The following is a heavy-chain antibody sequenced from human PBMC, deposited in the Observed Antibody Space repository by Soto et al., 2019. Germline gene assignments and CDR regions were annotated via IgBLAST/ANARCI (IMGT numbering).Heavy chain of an antibody. Sequence: GASVKVSCKASGYTFTGYDINWVRQATGQGLEWMGWMNPHSGNTNYAQKFQGRVTMTRNTSISTAYMELSSLRSVDTAVYYCARSSRDGYNFYFDYWGQGTLVTVSS. CDR3: ARSSRDGYNFYFDY. CDR2: MNPHSGNT. CDR1: GYTFTGYD. J-gene: IGHJ4*02. V-gene: IGHV1-8*01. D-gene: IGHD1-1*01.